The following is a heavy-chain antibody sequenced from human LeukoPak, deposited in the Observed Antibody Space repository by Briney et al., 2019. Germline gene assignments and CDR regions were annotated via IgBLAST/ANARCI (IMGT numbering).Heavy chain of an antibody. J-gene: IGHJ5*01. V-gene: IGHV4-38-2*01. CDR1: DYSITSGDY. Sequence: SGTLSLTCVVSDYSITSGDYWAWIRQPPGKGLEWIGSIYNSVSTSYNPSLKSRVTMSLDPSKNQFSLNLRSVTAADTAVYYCARNMSTEGWFDSWGRGTLVTVSS. D-gene: IGHD5/OR15-5a*01. CDR2: IYNSVST. CDR3: ARNMSTEGWFDS.